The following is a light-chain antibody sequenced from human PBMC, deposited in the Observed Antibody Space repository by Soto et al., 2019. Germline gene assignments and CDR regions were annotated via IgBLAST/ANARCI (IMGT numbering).Light chain of an antibody. V-gene: IGKV3-11*01. CDR2: DAS. J-gene: IGKJ5*01. Sequence: EIVLTQSPATLSLSPGERATLSCRASQSVDSFLAWYRQKPGQAPRLLIYDASNRATGVPARFSGSGSGTDYVLTISSLEPEDFAFYYCQQRSNWPFTFGQGTRLEI. CDR3: QQRSNWPFT. CDR1: QSVDSF.